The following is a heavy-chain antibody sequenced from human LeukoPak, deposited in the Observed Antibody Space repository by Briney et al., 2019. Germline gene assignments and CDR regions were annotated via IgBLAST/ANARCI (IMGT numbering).Heavy chain of an antibody. CDR1: GGSISSYY. V-gene: IGHV4-59*01. D-gene: IGHD6-19*01. CDR3: AAGYSSGWYLEARRFKKFDY. CDR2: IYYGGST. J-gene: IGHJ4*02. Sequence: SETLSLTCTVSGGSISSYYWSWIRQPPGKGLEWIGYIYYGGSTNYNPSLKSRVTISVDTSKNQFSLKLSSVTAADTAVYYCAAGYSSGWYLEARRFKKFDYWGQGTLVTVSS.